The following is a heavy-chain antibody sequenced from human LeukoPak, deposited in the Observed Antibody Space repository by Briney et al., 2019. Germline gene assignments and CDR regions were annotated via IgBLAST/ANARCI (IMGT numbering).Heavy chain of an antibody. CDR2: FDPEDGET. D-gene: IGHD3-10*01. CDR3: ARATYYYGSGSYYIDY. V-gene: IGHV1-24*01. J-gene: IGHJ4*02. CDR1: GYTLTELS. Sequence: GASVKVSCKVSGYTLTELSMHWVRQAPGKGLGWMGGFDPEDGETIYAQKFQGRVTITADESTSTAYMELSSLRSEDTAVYYCARATYYYGSGSYYIDYWGQGTLVTVSS.